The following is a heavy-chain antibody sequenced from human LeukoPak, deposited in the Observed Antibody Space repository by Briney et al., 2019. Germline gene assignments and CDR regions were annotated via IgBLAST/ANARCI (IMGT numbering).Heavy chain of an antibody. CDR1: GYSFTSYW. Sequence: GESLKISCRGSGYSFTSYWIGWVRQMPGKGLEWMGIIYPGDSDTRYSPSFQGQVTISADKSISTAYLQWSSLKASDTAMYYCARQLYSSGWYGDNAFDIWGQGTMVTVSS. D-gene: IGHD6-19*01. CDR3: ARQLYSSGWYGDNAFDI. CDR2: IYPGDSDT. V-gene: IGHV5-51*01. J-gene: IGHJ3*02.